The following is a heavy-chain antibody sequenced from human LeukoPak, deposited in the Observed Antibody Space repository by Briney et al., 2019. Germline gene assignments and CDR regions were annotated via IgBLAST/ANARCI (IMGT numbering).Heavy chain of an antibody. Sequence: ASVKVSCKASGYTFTSYYMHWVRQAPGQGLEWMGIINPSGGSTSYAQKFQGRVTMTRDTSTSTVYMELSSLRSEDTAVYYCAREEGTYYYDSSLGGAALDIWGQGTMVTVSS. D-gene: IGHD3-22*01. V-gene: IGHV1-46*03. CDR2: INPSGGST. CDR1: GYTFTSYY. J-gene: IGHJ3*02. CDR3: AREEGTYYYDSSLGGAALDI.